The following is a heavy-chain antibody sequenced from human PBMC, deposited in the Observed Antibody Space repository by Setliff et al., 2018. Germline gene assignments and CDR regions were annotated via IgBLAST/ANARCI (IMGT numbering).Heavy chain of an antibody. D-gene: IGHD1-26*01. CDR2: IIPKFGAS. CDR3: ARHWGPTIIGYYDY. J-gene: IGHJ4*02. Sequence: SVKVSCKVSGGTFINYGINWVRQAPGQGLEWMGRIIPKFGASTYAQKFRGRVTMTRDTSTSTVYMELSSLRSEDTAVYYCARHWGPTIIGYYDYWGQGTLVTVSS. CDR1: GGTFINYG. V-gene: IGHV1-69*05.